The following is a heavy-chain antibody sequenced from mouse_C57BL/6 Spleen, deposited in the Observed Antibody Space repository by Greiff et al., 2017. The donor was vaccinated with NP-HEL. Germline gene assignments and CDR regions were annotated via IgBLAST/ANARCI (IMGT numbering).Heavy chain of an antibody. CDR3: ARGGLGRGAWFAY. CDR1: GYTFTSYW. Sequence: VQLKQPGTELVKPGASVKLSCKASGYTFTSYWMHWVKQRPGQGLEWIGNINPSNGGTNYNEKFKSKATLTVDKSSSTAYMQLSSLTSEDSAVYYCARGGLGRGAWFAYWGQGTLITVSA. D-gene: IGHD4-1*01. CDR2: INPSNGGT. J-gene: IGHJ3*01. V-gene: IGHV1-53*01.